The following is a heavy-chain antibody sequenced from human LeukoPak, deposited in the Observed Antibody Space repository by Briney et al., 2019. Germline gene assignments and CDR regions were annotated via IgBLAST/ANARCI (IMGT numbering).Heavy chain of an antibody. V-gene: IGHV5-51*01. J-gene: IGHJ3*02. CDR3: ARLAPDFWSGRLGAFDI. D-gene: IGHD3-3*01. Sequence: GESLKIAGKGSGYSFTSYWIGWVRQMPGKGLGGMGIIYPGDSDTRYSPSFQGQVTISADKSISTAYLQWSSLKASDTAMYYCARLAPDFWSGRLGAFDIWGQGTMVTVSS. CDR2: IYPGDSDT. CDR1: GYSFTSYW.